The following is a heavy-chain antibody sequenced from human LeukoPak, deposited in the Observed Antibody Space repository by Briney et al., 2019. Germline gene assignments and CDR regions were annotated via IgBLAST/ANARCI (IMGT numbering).Heavy chain of an antibody. J-gene: IGHJ3*02. Sequence: GGSLRLSCAASGFTFSSYSMNWVRQAPGKGLEWVSSISSSSSYIYYADSVKGRFAISRDNAKNSLYLQMNSLRAEDTAVYYCARDDYGDYVPLDAFDIWGQGTMVTVSS. D-gene: IGHD4-17*01. CDR3: ARDDYGDYVPLDAFDI. CDR2: ISSSSSYI. CDR1: GFTFSSYS. V-gene: IGHV3-21*01.